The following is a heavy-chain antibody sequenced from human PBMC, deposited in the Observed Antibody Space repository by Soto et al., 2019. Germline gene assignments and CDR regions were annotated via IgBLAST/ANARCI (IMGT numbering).Heavy chain of an antibody. CDR2: VYIDGTT. Sequence: EGQLVESGGGLIQPGGSLRVSCAASGLSVTDTYMSWVRQAPGKGLEWVSVVYIDGTTNYADSVKDRFIIIRDNSKNTVYLQMNRLRAEDTAMYYCAREPLWSGPLLLDAFDVWGQGTKVTVS. CDR1: GLSVTDTY. D-gene: IGHD3-3*01. CDR3: AREPLWSGPLLLDAFDV. V-gene: IGHV3-53*01. J-gene: IGHJ3*01.